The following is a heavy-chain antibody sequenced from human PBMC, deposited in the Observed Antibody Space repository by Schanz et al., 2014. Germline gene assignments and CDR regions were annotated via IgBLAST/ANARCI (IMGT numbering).Heavy chain of an antibody. J-gene: IGHJ4*02. Sequence: VQLLESGGGLVQPGGSLRLSCAASGFTFRVFAMNWVRQAPGKGLEWISYISFSGNTIYYADSVKGRFSISRENSKSILYLQMNSLRAEDTAVYYCAKAGSGWSTAGYYYWGQGTLVAVSS. CDR1: GFTFRVFA. CDR2: ISFSGNTI. V-gene: IGHV3-23*01. CDR3: AKAGSGWSTAGYYY. D-gene: IGHD6-19*01.